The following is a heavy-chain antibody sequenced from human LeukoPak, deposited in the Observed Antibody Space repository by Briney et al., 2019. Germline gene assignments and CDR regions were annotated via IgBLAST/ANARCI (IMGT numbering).Heavy chain of an antibody. Sequence: ASVKVSCKVSGYTLTELSVHWVRQAPGQGLEWMGWINPNSGGTNYAQKFQGRVTMTRDTSISTAYMELSRLRSDDTAVYYCARVSYRPVGQQLGHWGQGTLVTVSS. CDR3: ARVSYRPVGQQLGH. CDR2: INPNSGGT. CDR1: GYTLTELS. V-gene: IGHV1-2*02. J-gene: IGHJ4*02. D-gene: IGHD6-13*01.